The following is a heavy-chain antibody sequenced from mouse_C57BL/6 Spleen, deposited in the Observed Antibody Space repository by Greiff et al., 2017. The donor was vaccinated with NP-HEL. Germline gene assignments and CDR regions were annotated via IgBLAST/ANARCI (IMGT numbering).Heavy chain of an antibody. Sequence: VQLQESGAELVMPGASVKLSCKASGYTFTSYWMHWVKQRPGQGLEWIGEIDPSDSYTNYNQKFKGNSTLTVDKSSSTAYMQLSSLTSEDSAVYFCAPIYYDYEDWFAYWGQGTLVTVSA. D-gene: IGHD2-4*01. J-gene: IGHJ3*01. CDR3: APIYYDYEDWFAY. CDR1: GYTFTSYW. CDR2: IDPSDSYT. V-gene: IGHV1-69*01.